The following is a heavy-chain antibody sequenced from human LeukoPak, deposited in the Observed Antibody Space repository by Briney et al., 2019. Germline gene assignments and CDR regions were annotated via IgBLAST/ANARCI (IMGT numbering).Heavy chain of an antibody. D-gene: IGHD5-18*01. Sequence: PSQTLSLTCTVSGGSISSGDYYWSWIRQPPGKGLEWIGYIYYSGSTYYNPSLKSRVTISVDTSKNQFSLKLSSVTAADTAVYYCARADVDTAMVKFDYWGQGTLVTVSS. CDR2: IYYSGST. CDR1: GGSISSGDYY. V-gene: IGHV4-30-4*01. CDR3: ARADVDTAMVKFDY. J-gene: IGHJ4*02.